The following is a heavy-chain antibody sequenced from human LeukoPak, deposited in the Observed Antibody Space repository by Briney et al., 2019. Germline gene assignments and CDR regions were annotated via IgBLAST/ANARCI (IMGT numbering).Heavy chain of an antibody. Sequence: ASVTVSCKASVYTFTIYDINWVRQAPGQGREWKGWMNFNSGKTGYAQKFQGRVTMTRSTSISTDYTGLSSLRCEHTAVYDCARGQWLETWGQGTLVTVSS. D-gene: IGHD5-24*01. CDR3: ARGQWLET. J-gene: IGHJ5*02. CDR1: VYTFTIYD. V-gene: IGHV1-8*01. CDR2: MNFNSGKT.